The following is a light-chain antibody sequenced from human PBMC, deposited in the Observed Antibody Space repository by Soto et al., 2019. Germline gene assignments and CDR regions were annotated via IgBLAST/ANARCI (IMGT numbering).Light chain of an antibody. CDR1: QGVSR. CDR3: QQYDRLPLT. Sequence: DIQMTQSPSSVSASVGDRVTITCRASQGVSRLVWYQQKPGQAPKFLISAASSLQSGVPSRFSGSGSGTDFSLTISRLQPEDFATYFCQQYDRLPLTFGGGTRVEIK. V-gene: IGKV1-12*01. CDR2: AAS. J-gene: IGKJ4*01.